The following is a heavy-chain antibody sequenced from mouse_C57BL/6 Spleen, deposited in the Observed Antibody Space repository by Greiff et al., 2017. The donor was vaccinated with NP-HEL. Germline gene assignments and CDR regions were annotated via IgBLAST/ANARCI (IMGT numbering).Heavy chain of an antibody. CDR2: IYHGDGDT. Sequence: VQLQQSGAELVKPGASVKISCKASGYAFSSYWMNWVKQRPGKGLEWIGQIYHGDGDTNYNGKFKGKATLTADKSSSTAYMQLSSLTSEDSAVYFCARSVYYDYDEGFAYWGQGTLVTVSA. J-gene: IGHJ3*01. V-gene: IGHV1-80*01. CDR1: GYAFSSYW. D-gene: IGHD2-4*01. CDR3: ARSVYYDYDEGFAY.